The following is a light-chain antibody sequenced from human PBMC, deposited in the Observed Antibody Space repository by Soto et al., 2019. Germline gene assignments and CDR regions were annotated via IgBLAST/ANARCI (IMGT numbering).Light chain of an antibody. V-gene: IGLV2-14*01. CDR2: HDS. J-gene: IGLJ2*01. CDR1: SSNVGGYND. Sequence: QSALTQPPSVSGAPGQSITISCTGTSSNVGGYNDVPWYQQHPDTAPKLLIYHDSNRPSGVSDRFSGSKSGTTASLAISGLQAEDEADYYCRSYGSSINVVFGGGTKLTVL. CDR3: RSYGSSINVV.